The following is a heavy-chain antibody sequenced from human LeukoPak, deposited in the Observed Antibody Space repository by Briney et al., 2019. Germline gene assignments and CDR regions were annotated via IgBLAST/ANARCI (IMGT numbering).Heavy chain of an antibody. V-gene: IGHV1-69*04. Sequence: ASVKVSCKAFGGTFSSYAISWVRQAPGQGLEWMGRIIPILGIANYAQKFQGRVTITADKSTSTAYMELSSLRSEDTAVYYCARRYCSSTSCYGRVDYWGQGTLVTVSS. CDR3: ARRYCSSTSCYGRVDY. D-gene: IGHD2-2*01. J-gene: IGHJ4*02. CDR1: GGTFSSYA. CDR2: IIPILGIA.